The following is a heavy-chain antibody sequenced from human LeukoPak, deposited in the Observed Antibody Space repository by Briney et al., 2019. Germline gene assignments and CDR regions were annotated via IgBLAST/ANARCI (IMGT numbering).Heavy chain of an antibody. J-gene: IGHJ4*02. CDR3: ARVSLGRSGPIPLHGYYFDY. D-gene: IGHD3-3*01. CDR1: GYTFTSYD. Sequence: GASVKVSCKASGYTFTSYDTNWVRQATGQGLEWMGWMNPNSGNTGYAQKFQGRVTITRNTSISTAYMELSSLRSEDTAVYYCARVSLGRSGPIPLHGYYFDYWGQGNLVTVSS. V-gene: IGHV1-8*03. CDR2: MNPNSGNT.